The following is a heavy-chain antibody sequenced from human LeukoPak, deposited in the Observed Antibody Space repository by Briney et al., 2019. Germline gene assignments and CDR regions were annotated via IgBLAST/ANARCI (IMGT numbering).Heavy chain of an antibody. V-gene: IGHV3-74*01. CDR3: ARGYGDKASNLYYYYGMDV. CDR2: INSDGSST. D-gene: IGHD4-17*01. CDR1: GFTFSSYW. Sequence: PGGSLRLSCAASGFTFSSYWMHWVRQAPGKGLVWVSRINSDGSSTSYADSVKGRFTISRDNAKNTLYLQMNSLRAEDTAVYYCARGYGDKASNLYYYYGMDVWGQGTTVTVSS. J-gene: IGHJ6*02.